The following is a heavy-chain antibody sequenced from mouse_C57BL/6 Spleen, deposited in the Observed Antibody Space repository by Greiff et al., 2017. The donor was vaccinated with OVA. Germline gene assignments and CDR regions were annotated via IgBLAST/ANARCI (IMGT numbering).Heavy chain of an antibody. CDR1: GYAFSSSW. Sequence: VQLQQSGPELVKPGASVTISCKASGYAFSSSWMNWVKQRPGKGLEWIGRIYPGDGDTNYNGKFKGKATLTADKSSSTAYMQLSSLTSEDSAVYFCARSYSSYAMDYWGQGTSVTVSS. J-gene: IGHJ4*01. V-gene: IGHV1-82*01. CDR2: IYPGDGDT. CDR3: ARSYSSYAMDY. D-gene: IGHD2-12*01.